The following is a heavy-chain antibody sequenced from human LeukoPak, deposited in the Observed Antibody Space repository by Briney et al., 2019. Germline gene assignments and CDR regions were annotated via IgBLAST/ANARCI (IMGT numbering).Heavy chain of an antibody. Sequence: GASVKVSCKASGYTFTGYYIHWVRQAPGQGLEWMGRINPNNGGTNYAQKFQGRVTMTRHTSITTAHMEPSRLRSDDTAVYYCARDRSGILGYYYNGMDVWGQGTTVTVSS. CDR3: ARDRSGILGYYYNGMDV. CDR2: INPNNGGT. J-gene: IGHJ6*02. V-gene: IGHV1-2*06. CDR1: GYTFTGYY. D-gene: IGHD3-10*01.